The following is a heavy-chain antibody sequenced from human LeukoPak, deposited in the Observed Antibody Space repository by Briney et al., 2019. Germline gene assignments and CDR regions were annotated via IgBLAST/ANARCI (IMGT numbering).Heavy chain of an antibody. CDR3: AKGLINDWSALEY. J-gene: IGHJ4*02. CDR1: GFTFSRYA. D-gene: IGHD3-9*01. Sequence: GGSLRLSCAASGFTFSRYAMTWVRQAQGKGLEWVPAISGSGGTTYYADSVRGRFTISRDNSKNKVYLQMNSLRAEDTAIYYCAKGLINDWSALEYWGQGILVTVSS. CDR2: ISGSGGTT. V-gene: IGHV3-23*01.